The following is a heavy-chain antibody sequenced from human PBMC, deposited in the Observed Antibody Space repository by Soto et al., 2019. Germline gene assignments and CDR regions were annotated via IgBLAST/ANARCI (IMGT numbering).Heavy chain of an antibody. V-gene: IGHV4-59*08. CDR1: GGSISSYY. CDR3: ARPTNYGDYAN. D-gene: IGHD4-17*01. CDR2: IYYSGST. Sequence: SETLSLTCTVSGGSISSYYWSWIRQPPGKGLEWIGYIYYSGSTNYNPSLKSRVTISVDTSKNQFSLKLSSVTAADTAVYYCARPTNYGDYANWGQGTLVTVS. J-gene: IGHJ4*02.